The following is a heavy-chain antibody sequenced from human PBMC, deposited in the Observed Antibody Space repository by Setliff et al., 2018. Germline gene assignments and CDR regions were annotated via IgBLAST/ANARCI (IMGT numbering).Heavy chain of an antibody. CDR1: GGSISSGSYY. J-gene: IGHJ6*03. Sequence: SETLSLTCTVSGGSISSGSYYWSWIRHPAGKGLEWIGRVYTNGGSDYNPFLKSRVSISLDTSKNQFSLKLISVTAADTAVYYCARANKKLDYNYYYYYMDVWGKGTTVTVSS. V-gene: IGHV4-61*02. D-gene: IGHD1-1*01. CDR2: VYTNGGS. CDR3: ARANKKLDYNYYYYYMDV.